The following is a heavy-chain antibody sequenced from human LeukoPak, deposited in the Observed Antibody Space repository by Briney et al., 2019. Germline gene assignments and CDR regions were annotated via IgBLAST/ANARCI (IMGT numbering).Heavy chain of an antibody. CDR3: AKDQDGDPYYFDY. V-gene: IGHV3-30*02. Sequence: GGSLRLSCAASGFTFSSYGMHWVRQAPGKGLEWVAFIRYDGSNKYYADSVKGRFTISRDNSKNTPYLQMNSLRAEDTAVYYCAKDQDGDPYYFDYWGQGTLVTVSS. CDR2: IRYDGSNK. D-gene: IGHD4-17*01. J-gene: IGHJ4*02. CDR1: GFTFSSYG.